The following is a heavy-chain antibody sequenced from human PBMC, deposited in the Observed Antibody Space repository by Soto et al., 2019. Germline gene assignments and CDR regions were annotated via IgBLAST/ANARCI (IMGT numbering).Heavy chain of an antibody. Sequence: SETLSLTCTVSGGSINTFYWSWVRQPAGKGLEWIGRIFSSGSTSFNPSLESRVAMSVDTSKNHFSLNLSSVTTADMAVYYCAREGSYSAYNFAHGIQLWSFDFWGQGALVTVSS. V-gene: IGHV4-4*07. CDR1: GGSINTFY. J-gene: IGHJ4*02. D-gene: IGHD5-12*01. CDR2: IFSSGST. CDR3: AREGSYSAYNFAHGIQLWSFDF.